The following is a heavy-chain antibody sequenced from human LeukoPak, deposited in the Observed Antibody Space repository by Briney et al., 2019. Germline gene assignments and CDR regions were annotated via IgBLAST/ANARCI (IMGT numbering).Heavy chain of an antibody. CDR3: ARVRQLPNWFDP. CDR1: GYTFTSYA. D-gene: IGHD6-6*01. Sequence: ASVKVSCKAFGYTFTSYAMHWVRQAPGQRLEWMGWINAGNGNTKHSQKFQGRVTITRDTSASTAYMELSSLRSEDTAVYYCARVRQLPNWFDPWGQGTLVTVSS. J-gene: IGHJ5*02. CDR2: INAGNGNT. V-gene: IGHV1-3*01.